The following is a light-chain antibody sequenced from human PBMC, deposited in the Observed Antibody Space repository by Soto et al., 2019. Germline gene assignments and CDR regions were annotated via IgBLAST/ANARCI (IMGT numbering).Light chain of an antibody. CDR2: DDN. CDR1: SSNIGGNS. V-gene: IGLV1-51*01. Sequence: QSVLTQPPSVSAAPGQKVTISCSGSSSNIGGNSVSWYQQLPGTAPKLLIYDDNKRPSGIPDRFSGSKSADTASLTISGLQAEDEANYYCCSYTTSTTYVFGTGTKVTVL. CDR3: CSYTTSTTYV. J-gene: IGLJ1*01.